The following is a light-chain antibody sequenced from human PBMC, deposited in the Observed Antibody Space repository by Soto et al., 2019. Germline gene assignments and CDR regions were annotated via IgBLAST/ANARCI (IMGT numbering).Light chain of an antibody. V-gene: IGKV3-11*01. CDR1: QSVSSY. Sequence: EIVLTQSPATLSLSPGERATLSCRASQSVSSYLAWYQQKPGQAPRLLIYDASNRATGIPARFSGSGSGTDFTLTISSLAREDFAVYYRLQRGNWPPVFGGGTKVDMK. CDR2: DAS. J-gene: IGKJ4*02. CDR3: LQRGNWPPV.